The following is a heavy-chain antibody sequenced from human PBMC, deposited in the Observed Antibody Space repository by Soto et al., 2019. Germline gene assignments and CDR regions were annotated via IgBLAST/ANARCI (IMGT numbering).Heavy chain of an antibody. CDR1: XXXXSSYX. V-gene: IGHV3-23*01. J-gene: IGHJ4*02. CDR2: ISGSGGST. Sequence: EVQLLESGGGXVQXXXXLRXSXAAXXXXXSSYXXSWVRQAPGKGLEWVSAISGSGGSTYYTYSVKGRFTISRDNPKNNLYLQMTSLRAEDTAVYYCAKARYFDWLLMYYFDYWGQGTLVTVSS. D-gene: IGHD3-9*01. CDR3: AKARYFDWLLMYYFDY.